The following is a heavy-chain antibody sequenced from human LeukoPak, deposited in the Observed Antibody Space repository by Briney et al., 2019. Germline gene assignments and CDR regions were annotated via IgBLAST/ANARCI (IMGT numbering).Heavy chain of an antibody. CDR3: ARDRIEQQRTLGRSTNYYYYYYMDV. V-gene: IGHV3-48*01. D-gene: IGHD6-13*01. CDR2: ISSSSSTI. CDR1: EFTFSSYN. Sequence: GRSLRLSCAASEFTFSSYNMNWVRQAPGKGLEWVSYISSSSSTIYYADSVKGRFTISRDNAKNSLYLQMNSLRAEDTAVYYCARDRIEQQRTLGRSTNYYYYYYMDVWGKGTTVTVSS. J-gene: IGHJ6*03.